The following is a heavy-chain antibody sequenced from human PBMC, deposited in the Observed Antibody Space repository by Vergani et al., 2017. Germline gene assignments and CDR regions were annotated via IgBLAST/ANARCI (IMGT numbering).Heavy chain of an antibody. CDR3: ARDPYYGSCSHDY. CDR2: IIPIFGTA. Sequence: QVQLVQSGAEVKKPGSSVKVSCKASGGTFSSYAISWVRQAPGQGLEWMGGIIPIFGTANYAQKFQGRGTLTADESTSTAYMELSSLRSEDTDVYYCARDPYYGSCSHDYWGQGTLVTVSS. CDR1: GGTFSSYA. J-gene: IGHJ4*02. D-gene: IGHD3-10*01. V-gene: IGHV1-69*01.